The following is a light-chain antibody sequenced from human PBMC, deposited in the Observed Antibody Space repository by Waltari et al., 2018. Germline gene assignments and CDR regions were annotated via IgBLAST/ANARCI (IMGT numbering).Light chain of an antibody. CDR1: QSINTY. V-gene: IGKV1-39*01. Sequence: DIQMTQSPSSLSASVGDRVTITCRASQSINTYLNWYQRKPGEAPKLLIYGASTLESGVPSRFSGSGSGTDFTLTISSLQPEDFATYYCQQGYRIPLAFGPGTKV. J-gene: IGKJ3*01. CDR3: QQGYRIPLA. CDR2: GAS.